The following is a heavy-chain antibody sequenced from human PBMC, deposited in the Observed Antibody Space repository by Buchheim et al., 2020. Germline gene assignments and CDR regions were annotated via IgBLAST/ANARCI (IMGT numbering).Heavy chain of an antibody. CDR2: INHSGST. CDR1: GGSFSGYY. CDR3: ARRRITGIRSYYYGMDV. V-gene: IGHV4-34*01. D-gene: IGHD1-20*01. J-gene: IGHJ6*02. Sequence: QVQLQQWGAGLLKPSETLSLTCAVYGGSFSGYYWSWIRQPPGKGLEWIGEINHSGSTNYNPSLKSRATISVDTSKNQFSLKLSSVTAADTAVYYCARRRITGIRSYYYGMDVWGQGTT.